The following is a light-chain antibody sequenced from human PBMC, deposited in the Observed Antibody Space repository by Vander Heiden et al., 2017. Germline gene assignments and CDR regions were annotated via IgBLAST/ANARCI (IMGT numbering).Light chain of an antibody. Sequence: SYELTQPPSVSVSPGQTARITCSGDALPKQYAYWYQQKPGQAPVLVIYKDSERPSGIPERFSGSSSGTTVTLTISGVQAEDEADDYWQSADSSGTYRVFGGGTKLTVL. CDR1: ALPKQY. V-gene: IGLV3-25*03. CDR2: KDS. J-gene: IGLJ3*02. CDR3: QSADSSGTYRV.